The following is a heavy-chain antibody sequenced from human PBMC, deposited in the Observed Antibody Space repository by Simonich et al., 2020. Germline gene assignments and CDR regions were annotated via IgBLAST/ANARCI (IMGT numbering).Heavy chain of an antibody. J-gene: IGHJ4*02. CDR2: ISSSSYI. V-gene: IGHV3-21*01. CDR3: ARDTSYYGSGSYYFDY. CDR1: GFTFSSYS. Sequence: GGGLVKPGGSLRLSCAASGFTFSSYSMNWVHQAPGKGLEWGSSISSSSYIYYADSVKGRFTISRDNAKNSLYLQMNSLRAEDTAVYYCARDTSYYGSGSYYFDYWGQGTLVTVSS. D-gene: IGHD3-10*01.